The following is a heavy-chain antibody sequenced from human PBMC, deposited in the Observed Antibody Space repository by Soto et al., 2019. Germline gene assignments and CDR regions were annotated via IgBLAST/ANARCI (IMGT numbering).Heavy chain of an antibody. CDR2: ISYSGST. CDR3: AKSTSDYSTSWFGP. J-gene: IGHJ5*02. V-gene: IGHV4-59*01. Sequence: QVQLQESGPGLVKPSETLSLTCTVSGASISSYYWSWIRQPPGKGLEWIGHISYSGSTNYNPSLKSRVTISGDTSKNQFSLQVRSVTAADTAVYYCAKSTSDYSTSWFGPWGQGILVTVSS. CDR1: GASISSYY. D-gene: IGHD4-4*01.